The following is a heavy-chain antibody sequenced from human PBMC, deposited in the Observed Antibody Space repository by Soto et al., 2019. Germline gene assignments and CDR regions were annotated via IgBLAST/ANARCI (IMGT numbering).Heavy chain of an antibody. CDR1: GYTLTELS. CDR2: FDPEDGET. V-gene: IGHV1-24*01. J-gene: IGHJ4*02. D-gene: IGHD6-19*01. Sequence: GASVKVYCKVSGYTLTELSMHWVRQAPGKGLEWMGGFDPEDGETIYAQKFQGRVTMTEDTSTDTAYMELSSLRSEDTAVYYCATALEYSSGWSEEHFDYWGQGTLVTV. CDR3: ATALEYSSGWSEEHFDY.